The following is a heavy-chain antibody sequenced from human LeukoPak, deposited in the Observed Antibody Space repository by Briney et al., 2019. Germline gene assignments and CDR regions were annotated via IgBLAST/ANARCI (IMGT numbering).Heavy chain of an antibody. V-gene: IGHV4-39*01. D-gene: IGHD2-15*01. CDR2: IYYSGST. Sequence: PSETLSLTCTVSGGSISSNTYYWGWIRQPPGKGQEWIGSIYYSGSTYYNTSLKSRATISVDTSTNQFSLKLTSVTAADTAVYYCARHRGCSGGTCYRYFDYWGQGTLVTVSS. CDR1: GGSISSNTYY. J-gene: IGHJ4*02. CDR3: ARHRGCSGGTCYRYFDY.